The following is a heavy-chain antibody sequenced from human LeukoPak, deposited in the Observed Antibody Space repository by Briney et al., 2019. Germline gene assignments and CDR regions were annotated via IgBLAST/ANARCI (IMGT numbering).Heavy chain of an antibody. Sequence: GGSLRLSCAASGFTFSSFAMSWVRQAPGKGLEWVSATSGSGGSTYYADSVKGRFTISRDNSKNTLSLQMSSLRAEDTAVYYCARGPTSDFWSGYWLPDYWGQGTLVTVSS. V-gene: IGHV3-23*01. CDR3: ARGPTSDFWSGYWLPDY. J-gene: IGHJ4*02. D-gene: IGHD3-3*01. CDR1: GFTFSSFA. CDR2: TSGSGGST.